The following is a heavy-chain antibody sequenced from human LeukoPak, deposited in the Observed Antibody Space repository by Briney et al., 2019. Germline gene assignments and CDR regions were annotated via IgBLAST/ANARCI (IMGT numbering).Heavy chain of an antibody. J-gene: IGHJ4*02. D-gene: IGHD3-10*01. CDR1: GFTFSSYA. Sequence: GGSLRLSCAASGFTFSSYAMHWVRQAPGKGLEYVSAISSNGGSTYYANSVKGRFTISRDNSKNTLYLQMGSLRAEDMAVYYCAREGGSGSYWFDYWGQGTLVTLSS. CDR2: ISSNGGST. CDR3: AREGGSGSYWFDY. V-gene: IGHV3-64*01.